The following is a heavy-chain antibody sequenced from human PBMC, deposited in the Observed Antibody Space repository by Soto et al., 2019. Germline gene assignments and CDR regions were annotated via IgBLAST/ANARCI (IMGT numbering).Heavy chain of an antibody. CDR2: ISAYNGNP. D-gene: IGHD3-10*01. CDR1: GYTFTSYG. Sequence: ASVKVSCKASGYTFTSYGISWVRQAPGQGLEWMGWISAYNGNPNYAQKLQGSVTMTTDTSTRTAYMELRSLRSDDTAVYYCAREPRITPDRERSYYYYYGMDVWGQGTTVTVSS. CDR3: AREPRITPDRERSYYYYYGMDV. J-gene: IGHJ6*02. V-gene: IGHV1-18*01.